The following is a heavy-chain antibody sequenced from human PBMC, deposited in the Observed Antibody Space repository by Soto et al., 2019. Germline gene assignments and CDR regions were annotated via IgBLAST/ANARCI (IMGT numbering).Heavy chain of an antibody. CDR3: XRTRXNXXAAAGAYWIDS. Sequence: XVXXVESGGGLVQXGGSLRLSCAASGFTLSGYEMHWVRQLTGKGLEWVSTIATAGDTFYSGSVKGRFXXXRXDAXXXXXXXXXXXXXXXXXXXYCXRTRXNXXAAAGAYWIDSWGXXXXXXVSS. J-gene: IGHJ5*01. CDR1: GFTLSGYE. D-gene: IGHD6-13*01. CDR2: IATAGDT. V-gene: IGHV3-13*04.